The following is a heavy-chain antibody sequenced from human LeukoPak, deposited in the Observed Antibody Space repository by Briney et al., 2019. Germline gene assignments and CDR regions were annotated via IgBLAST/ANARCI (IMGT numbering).Heavy chain of an antibody. V-gene: IGHV3-74*01. D-gene: IGHD6-6*01. CDR1: VFFFSGDW. J-gene: IGHJ4*02. CDR3: ARGPNSNWSGLDF. CDR2: MSPTGSTT. Sequence: GGSLRLSCTASVFFFSGDWMRWARQLPWMGLVWVSRMSPTGSTTSYADSVKGRFTVSRDNAKNTLYLQVNNLRAEDTAVYYCARGPNSNWSGLDFWGQGTLLTVSS.